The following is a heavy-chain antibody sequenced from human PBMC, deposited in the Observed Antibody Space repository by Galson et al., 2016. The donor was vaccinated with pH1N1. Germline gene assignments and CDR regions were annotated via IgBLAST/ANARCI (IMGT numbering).Heavy chain of an antibody. CDR1: GFTVSSNY. V-gene: IGHV3-15*01. J-gene: IGHJ4*02. D-gene: IGHD3-10*01. CDR3: TAGSGRSDFDY. CDR2: IKSKTEGATR. Sequence: SLRLSCAASGFTVSSNYMSWVRQAPGKGLEWVGRIKSKTEGATRDLAAPVRGRFAISRDDSKSTVFLQMDSLKTEDTAVYYCTAGSGRSDFDYWGQGIQVTVSS.